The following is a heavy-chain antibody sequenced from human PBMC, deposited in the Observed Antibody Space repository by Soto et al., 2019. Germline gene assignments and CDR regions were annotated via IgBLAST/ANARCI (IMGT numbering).Heavy chain of an antibody. V-gene: IGHV3-7*02. D-gene: IGHD6-13*01. CDR2: IKIDGSET. CDR1: GFSFNRNW. CDR3: ARHPERIAQIGWFDP. Sequence: GGSLRLSCAASGFSFNRNWMSWVRQAPGKGPEWVANIKIDGSETYYADSVKGRFTISRDNAKNSLYLQMNSLRAEDTAVYYCARHPERIAQIGWFDPWGQGTLVTVSS. J-gene: IGHJ5*02.